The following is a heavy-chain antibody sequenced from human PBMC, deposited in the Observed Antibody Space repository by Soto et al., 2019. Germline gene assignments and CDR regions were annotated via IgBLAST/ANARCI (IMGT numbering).Heavy chain of an antibody. CDR2: MNPGSGDT. CDR3: ARMATFGSLNWFDH. J-gene: IGHJ5*02. Sequence: ASVKVSCKASGYSFTNNDVSWVRQATGQGLEWMGWMNPGSGDTGYAQKFQGRVTMTRDISIATAYMELSSLRSDDTAIYYCARMATFGSLNWFDHWGQRTQVTVSS. D-gene: IGHD3-16*01. CDR1: GYSFTNND. V-gene: IGHV1-8*01.